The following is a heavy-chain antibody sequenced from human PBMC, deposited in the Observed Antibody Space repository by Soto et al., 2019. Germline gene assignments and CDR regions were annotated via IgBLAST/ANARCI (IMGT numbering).Heavy chain of an antibody. D-gene: IGHD6-25*01. CDR3: ATMKRARLDS. CDR1: GIMSSGYG. Sequence: QEQVVQSGPAMKEPGSSVKVSCRASGIMSSGYGFSWVRQAPGQGLEWVGRINPILDSTHYAQNLQGRVSITVDKSTDTAYLEVTSLRLEDTAIYFCATMKRARLDSWCRGTVVTVSS. CDR2: INPILDST. J-gene: IGHJ4*02. V-gene: IGHV1-69*09.